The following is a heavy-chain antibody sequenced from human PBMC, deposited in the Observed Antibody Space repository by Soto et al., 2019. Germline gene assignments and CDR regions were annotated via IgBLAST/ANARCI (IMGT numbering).Heavy chain of an antibody. V-gene: IGHV4-30-2*01. CDR3: ARDLWGYCGTDCYPLDV. CDR1: GGSISSGGYS. J-gene: IGHJ6*02. CDR2: IYHSGST. Sequence: SETLSLTCAFSGGSISSGGYSWSWIRQPPGKGLEWIGYIYHSGSTYYNPSLKSRVTISVDRSKNQFSLKLSSVTAADTAVYYCARDLWGYCGTDCYPLDVWGQGTTVTVSS. D-gene: IGHD2-21*02.